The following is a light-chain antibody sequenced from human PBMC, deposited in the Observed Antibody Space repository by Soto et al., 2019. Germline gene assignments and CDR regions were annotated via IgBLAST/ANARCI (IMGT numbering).Light chain of an antibody. J-gene: IGKJ2*01. CDR2: GSS. CDR1: QTVSNNY. V-gene: IGKV3-20*01. CDR3: QQYGRSPPYT. Sequence: EVVSTKCPGTLSLSPGERATLSCRASQTVSNNYLAWYQQKPGQAPRLLIYGSSDRATGIPDRFSGSGSGTDFTLTISRLEPEDFAVYYCQQYGRSPPYTFGQGTKLEIK.